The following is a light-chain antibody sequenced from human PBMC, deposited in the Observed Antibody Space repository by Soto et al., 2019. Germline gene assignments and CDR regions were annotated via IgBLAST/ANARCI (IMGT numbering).Light chain of an antibody. J-gene: IGKJ4*01. CDR2: GAS. Sequence: SXSPXERATLSCRASQSVSSSYLAWYQQKPGQAPRLLIYGASNRATGIPDTFSGSGSGTDFTLTISRLEPEDFAVYYCQQYGSSPLTFGGGTKVDIK. CDR3: QQYGSSPLT. V-gene: IGKV3-20*01. CDR1: QSVSSSY.